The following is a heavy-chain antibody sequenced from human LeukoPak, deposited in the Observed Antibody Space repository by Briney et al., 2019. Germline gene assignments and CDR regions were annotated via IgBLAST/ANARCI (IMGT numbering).Heavy chain of an antibody. CDR1: GGSISSGIYY. CDR3: ASNHAFDI. Sequence: SQTLSLTRTVPGGSISSGIYYWSSTRQPAGKGLEWIGLIYTSGSTNYHPHLKSRVTISVDTSKNHSSLKLSSLNATGPPVVYGASNHAFDICGQGAMVTVSS. J-gene: IGHJ3*02. CDR2: IYTSGST. V-gene: IGHV4-61*02.